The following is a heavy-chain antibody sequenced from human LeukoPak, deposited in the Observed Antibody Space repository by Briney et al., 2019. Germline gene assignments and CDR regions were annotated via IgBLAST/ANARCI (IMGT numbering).Heavy chain of an antibody. J-gene: IGHJ3*02. D-gene: IGHD3-3*01. CDR2: IYPGDSDT. Sequence: GESLKIPCKGSGYSFTSYWIGWVRQMPGKGLEWMGIIYPGDSDTRYSPSFQGQVTISADKSISTAYLQWSSLKASDTAMYYCARPTYYDFWSGSPRAFDIWGQGTMVTVSS. V-gene: IGHV5-51*01. CDR1: GYSFTSYW. CDR3: ARPTYYDFWSGSPRAFDI.